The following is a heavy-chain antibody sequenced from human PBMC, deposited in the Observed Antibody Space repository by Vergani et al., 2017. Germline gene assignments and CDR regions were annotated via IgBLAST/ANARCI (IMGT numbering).Heavy chain of an antibody. CDR2: ISYDGSNK. V-gene: IGHV3-30*18. Sequence: QVQLVESGGGVVQPGRSLRLSCAASGFTFSSYGMHWVRQAPGKGLEWVAVISYDGSNKYYADSVKGRFTISRDNSKNTLYLQMNSLRAEDTAGYYCAKEYSSSGAFDIWGQGTMVTVSS. CDR3: AKEYSSSGAFDI. J-gene: IGHJ3*02. CDR1: GFTFSSYG. D-gene: IGHD6-6*01.